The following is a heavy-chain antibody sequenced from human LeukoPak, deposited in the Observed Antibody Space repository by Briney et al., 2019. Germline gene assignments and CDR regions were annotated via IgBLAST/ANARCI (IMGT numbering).Heavy chain of an antibody. D-gene: IGHD1-20*01. Sequence: PGRSLRLSCAASGFTFSNYAMHWVRQAPGKGLEWVAVISSDGSNKYYADSVKGRFTISRGNSKNTLYLQMNSLRAEDTAVYYCFFPGVTGKVYWGQGTLVTVSS. V-gene: IGHV3-30-3*02. CDR1: GFTFSNYA. CDR3: FFPGVTGKVY. J-gene: IGHJ4*02. CDR2: ISSDGSNK.